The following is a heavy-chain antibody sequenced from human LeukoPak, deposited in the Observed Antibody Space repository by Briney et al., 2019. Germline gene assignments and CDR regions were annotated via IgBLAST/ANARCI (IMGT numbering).Heavy chain of an antibody. CDR1: GFTFSYYS. V-gene: IGHV3-21*01. CDR2: ISSSSSYI. J-gene: IGHJ4*02. CDR3: ARDLAAARRTDF. D-gene: IGHD6-13*01. Sequence: GGSLRLSCAASGFTFSYYSMNWVRQAPGKGLEWVSSISSSSSYIYYADSVKGRFTISRDNAKNSPYLQMNSLRAEDTAVYYCARDLAAARRTDFWGQGTLVTVSS.